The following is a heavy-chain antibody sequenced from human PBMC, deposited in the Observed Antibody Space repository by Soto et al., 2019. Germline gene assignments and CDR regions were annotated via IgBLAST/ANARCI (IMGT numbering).Heavy chain of an antibody. V-gene: IGHV4-59*12. CDR2: SYYRGST. CDR1: GGSISSYY. D-gene: IGHD7-27*01. CDR3: ARVPGP. Sequence: TSETLSLTCTVSGGSISSYYWSWIRQPPGKGLEWIGYSYYRGSTSYNPSLKSRVTILVDASKNQFSVKLSSVTAADTAVYYCARVPGPWGQGTLVTVSS. J-gene: IGHJ5*02.